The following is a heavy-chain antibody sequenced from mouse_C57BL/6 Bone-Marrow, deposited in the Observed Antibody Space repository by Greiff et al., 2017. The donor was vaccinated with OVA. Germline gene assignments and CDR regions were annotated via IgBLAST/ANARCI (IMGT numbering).Heavy chain of an antibody. V-gene: IGHV5-12*01. D-gene: IGHD1-1*01. J-gene: IGHJ3*01. Sequence: EVQLVEFGGGLVQPGGSLKLSCAASGFPFSDYYMSLFRQTPEKRLAWVAYISNGGGSPSYPATVTRRFTLYSDNAKHTLYLQMSRLKSEDTAMYYCAREGVRSAWCAYWGQGTLVTVSA. CDR3: AREGVRSAWCAY. CDR1: GFPFSDYY. CDR2: ISNGGGSP.